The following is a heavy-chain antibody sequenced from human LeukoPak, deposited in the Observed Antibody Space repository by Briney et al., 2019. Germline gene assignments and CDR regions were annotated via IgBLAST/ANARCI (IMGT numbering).Heavy chain of an antibody. CDR1: GGSISSGSYY. D-gene: IGHD6-13*01. CDR2: IYTSGST. J-gene: IGHJ4*02. V-gene: IGHV4-61*02. CDR3: PRLYRGQQLVQE. Sequence: SETLSLTCTVSGGSISSGSYYWSWIRQPAGKGLEWIGRIYTSGSTNYNPSLKSRATISVDTSKNQFSLKLSSVTAADTAVYYCPRLYRGQQLVQEWGQGTLVTVSS.